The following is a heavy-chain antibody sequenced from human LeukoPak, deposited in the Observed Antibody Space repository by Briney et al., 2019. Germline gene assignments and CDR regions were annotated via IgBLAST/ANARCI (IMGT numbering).Heavy chain of an antibody. CDR2: ISSSSSYI. D-gene: IGHD3-22*01. CDR3: ARDPRYYYDSSGYYYPYYFDY. J-gene: IGHJ4*02. V-gene: IGHV3-21*01. CDR1: GFTFSSYS. Sequence: GGSLRLSCAASGFTFSSYSMNWVRQAPGKGLEWVSSISSSSSYIYYADSVKGRFTISRDNAKNSLYLQMNSLRAEDTAVYYCARDPRYYYDSSGYYYPYYFDYWAREPWSPSP.